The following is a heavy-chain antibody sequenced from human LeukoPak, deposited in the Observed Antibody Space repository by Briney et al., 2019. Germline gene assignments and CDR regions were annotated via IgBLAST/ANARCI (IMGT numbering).Heavy chain of an antibody. Sequence: SETLSLNCAVYGGSFSGYYWSWIRQPPGKGLEWIGEINHSGSTNYNPSLKSRVTISVDTSKNQFSLKLSSVTAADTAVYYCARGGSPLYYYDSSGYYYGGGKRPLTSWGQGTLVTVSS. J-gene: IGHJ5*02. CDR1: GGSFSGYY. CDR2: INHSGST. D-gene: IGHD3-22*01. CDR3: ARGGSPLYYYDSSGYYYGGGKRPLTS. V-gene: IGHV4-34*01.